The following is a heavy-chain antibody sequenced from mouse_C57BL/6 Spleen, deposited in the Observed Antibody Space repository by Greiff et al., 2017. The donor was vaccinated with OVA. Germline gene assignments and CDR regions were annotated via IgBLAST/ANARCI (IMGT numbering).Heavy chain of an antibody. Sequence: VKLMESGPELVKPGASVKLSCTASGYAFSSSWMNWVKQRPGKGLEWIGRLYPGDGDTNYNGKFKGQATLTADKSSSTAYLQLSSLTSEDSAVYYCARFYYGSSYEYFDVWGKGTTVTVSS. J-gene: IGHJ1*03. CDR3: ARFYYGSSYEYFDV. D-gene: IGHD1-1*01. CDR1: GYAFSSSW. V-gene: IGHV1-82*01. CDR2: LYPGDGDT.